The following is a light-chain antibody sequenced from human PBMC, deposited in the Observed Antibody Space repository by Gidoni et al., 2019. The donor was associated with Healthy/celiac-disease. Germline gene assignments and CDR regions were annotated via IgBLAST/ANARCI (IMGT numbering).Light chain of an antibody. CDR3: QQSYSTSWT. V-gene: IGKV1-39*01. J-gene: IGKJ1*01. CDR1: QSISSY. CDR2: AAS. Sequence: DIQMTQSPSSLSAPVGDRVTITCRASQSISSYLNWYQQKPGKAPKLLIYAASSLQSGVPSTFSGSGSGTDFTLTISSLQPEDFATYYCQQSYSTSWTFGQGTKVEIK.